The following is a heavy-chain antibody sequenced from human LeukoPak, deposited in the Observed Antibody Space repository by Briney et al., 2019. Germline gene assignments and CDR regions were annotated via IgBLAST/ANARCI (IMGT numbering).Heavy chain of an antibody. D-gene: IGHD4-23*01. CDR2: IIPILGIA. J-gene: IGHJ5*02. Sequence: SVKVSCKASGGTFSSYTISWVRQAPGQGLEWMGRIIPILGIANYAQKSEGRVTVTADKSTSTAYMALSSLRSEDPAVYYCARALATVVTPYNWFDPWGQGTLVTVSS. V-gene: IGHV1-69*02. CDR1: GGTFSSYT. CDR3: ARALATVVTPYNWFDP.